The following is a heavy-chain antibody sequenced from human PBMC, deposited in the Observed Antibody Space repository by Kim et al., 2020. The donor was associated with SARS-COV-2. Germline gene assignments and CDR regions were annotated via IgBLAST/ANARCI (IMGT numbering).Heavy chain of an antibody. CDR3: AKGLITVSLRNI. J-gene: IGHJ3*02. CDR1: GFTFSSYG. CDR2: ISYDGSNK. D-gene: IGHD3-16*02. Sequence: GGSLRLSCAASGFTFSSYGMHWVRQAPGKGLEWVAVISYDGSNKYYADSVKGRFTISRDNSKNTLYLQMNSLRAEDTAVYYCAKGLITVSLRNIWGQGTMVTVSS. V-gene: IGHV3-30*18.